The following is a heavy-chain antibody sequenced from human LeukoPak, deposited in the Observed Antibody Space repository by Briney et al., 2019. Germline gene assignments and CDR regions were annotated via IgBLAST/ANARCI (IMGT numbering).Heavy chain of an antibody. Sequence: SETLSLTCAVYGGSFSGYYWSWIRQPPGKGLEWIGEINHSGSTNYNPSLKSRVTISVDTSKNQFSLKLSPVTAADTAVYYCASRDNYYDSSGTREAFDYWGQGTLVTVSS. CDR1: GGSFSGYY. CDR2: INHSGST. D-gene: IGHD3-22*01. V-gene: IGHV4-34*01. CDR3: ASRDNYYDSSGTREAFDY. J-gene: IGHJ4*02.